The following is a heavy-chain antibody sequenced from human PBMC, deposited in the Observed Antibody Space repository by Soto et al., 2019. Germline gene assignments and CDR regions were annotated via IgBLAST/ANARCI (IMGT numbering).Heavy chain of an antibody. J-gene: IGHJ4*02. CDR2: IRHDARGQ. CDR1: GFIFSVYY. CDR3: VRDEGTRCLAWGARSQFDC. Sequence: VHLVESGGGVMQPGASLRLSCVASGFIFSVYYMSWVRQAPGQGLEWVANIRHDARGQYYLDSLKSRFTISRDHAQNSLYVYMSSVSTADYCVYYDVRDEGTRCLAWGARSQFDCLGQGTLVTVTS. V-gene: IGHV3-7*03. D-gene: IGHD3-16*01.